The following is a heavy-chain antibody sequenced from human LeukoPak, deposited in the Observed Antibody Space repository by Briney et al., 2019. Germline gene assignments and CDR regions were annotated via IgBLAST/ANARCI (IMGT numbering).Heavy chain of an antibody. CDR2: INHSGST. V-gene: IGHV4-34*01. CDR1: GGSFSGYY. J-gene: IGHJ4*02. CDR3: AGTRRYNPDY. Sequence: TSETLSLTCAVYGGSFSGYYWSWIRQPPGKGLEWIGEINHSGSTNYNPSLKSRVTISADTSKNQFSLKLSSVTAADTAVYYCAGTRRYNPDYWGQGTLVTVSS. D-gene: IGHD5-24*01.